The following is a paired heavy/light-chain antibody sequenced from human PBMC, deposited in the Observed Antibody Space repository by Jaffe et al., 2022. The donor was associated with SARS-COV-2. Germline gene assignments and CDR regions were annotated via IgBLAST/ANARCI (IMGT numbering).Light chain of an antibody. CDR1: QSVSSN. CDR3: QQYNNWPLWT. Sequence: EIVMTQSPATLSVSPGERATLSCRASQSVSSNLAWYQQKPGQAPRLLIYGASTRATGIPARFSGSGSGTEFTLTISSLQSEDFAVYYCQQYNNWPLWTFGQGTKVEIK. V-gene: IGKV3-15*01. CDR2: GAS. J-gene: IGKJ1*01.
Heavy chain of an antibody. D-gene: IGHD3-16*02. V-gene: IGHV4-39*01. J-gene: IGHJ4*02. CDR3: ARELLIYDYVWGSYRSGSLDY. Sequence: QLQLQESGPGLVKPSETLSLTCTVSGGSISSSSYYWGWIRQPPGKGLEWIGSIYYSGSTYYNPSLKSRVTISVDTSKNQFSLKLSSVTAADTAVYYCARELLIYDYVWGSYRSGSLDYWGQGTLVTVSS. CDR1: GGSISSSSYY. CDR2: IYYSGST.